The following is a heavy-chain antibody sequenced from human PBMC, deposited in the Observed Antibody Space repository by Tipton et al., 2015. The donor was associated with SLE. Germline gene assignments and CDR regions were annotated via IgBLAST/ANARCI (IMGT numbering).Heavy chain of an antibody. Sequence: LRLSCTVSGGSISSYYWSWIRQPPGKGLEWIGYIYYSGSTNYNPSLKSRVTISVDTSKNQFSLKLNSVTAADTAVYYCAGADYYYYGMDVWGQGTTVTVSS. CDR3: AGADYYYYGMDV. CDR1: GGSISSYY. CDR2: IYYSGST. J-gene: IGHJ6*02. V-gene: IGHV4-59*01.